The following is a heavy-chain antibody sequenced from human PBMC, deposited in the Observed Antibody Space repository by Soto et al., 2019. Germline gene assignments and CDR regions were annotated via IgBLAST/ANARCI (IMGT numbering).Heavy chain of an antibody. J-gene: IGHJ4*02. CDR1: GYSFTNYD. V-gene: IGHV1-18*01. Sequence: VKVSCKASGYSFTNYDISWVRQAPGQGLEWMGWISPYNGDTNYAQKLQGRVTMTTDTSTSTAYMELRSLRSDDTAVYYCARYCSSTSCDHYFDYWGQGTLVTVSS. CDR3: ARYCSSTSCDHYFDY. CDR2: ISPYNGDT. D-gene: IGHD2-2*01.